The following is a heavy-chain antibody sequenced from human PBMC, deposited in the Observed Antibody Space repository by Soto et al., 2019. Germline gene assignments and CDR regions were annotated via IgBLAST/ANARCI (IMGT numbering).Heavy chain of an antibody. D-gene: IGHD4-17*01. CDR3: ATERPRNYGGNYHFDY. J-gene: IGHJ4*02. CDR2: FDPEDGET. Sequence: ASVKVSCKVSGYTLTELSMHWARQAPGKGLEWMGGFDPEDGETIYAQKFQGRVTMTEDTSTDTAYMELSSLRSEDTAVYYCATERPRNYGGNYHFDYWGQGTLVTVSS. CDR1: GYTLTELS. V-gene: IGHV1-24*01.